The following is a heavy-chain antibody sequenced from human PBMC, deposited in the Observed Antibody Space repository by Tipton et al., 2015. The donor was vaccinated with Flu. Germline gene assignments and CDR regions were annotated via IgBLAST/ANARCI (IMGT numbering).Heavy chain of an antibody. V-gene: IGHV4-38-2*01. CDR1: GYSITSGYY. CDR3: ARHTGDSVRGIVDY. CDR2: IYHSGST. Sequence: TLSLTCAVSGYSITSGYYWGWVRQPPGKGLEWIGTIYHSGSTYYNPSLKSRLTISVDTSNNQFSLKLSSVTAADTAVYYCARHTGDSVRGIVDYWGQGTVVTVSS. D-gene: IGHD3-10*02. J-gene: IGHJ4*02.